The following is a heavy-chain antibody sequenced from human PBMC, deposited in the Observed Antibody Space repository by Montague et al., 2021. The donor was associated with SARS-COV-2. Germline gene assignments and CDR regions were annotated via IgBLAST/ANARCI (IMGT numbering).Heavy chain of an antibody. CDR3: ARGRIEVSMIVVVLTGASYYMDV. CDR1: GGSFSGHY. Sequence: SETLSLTCAVYGGSFSGHYWSWIRQPPGKGQEWIGEINNSGSTNYNPSLKSRVTISVDTSKNQFSLKLHFVTAADTAVYYCARGRIEVSMIVVVLTGASYYMDVWGKGTTVTVSS. J-gene: IGHJ6*03. D-gene: IGHD3-22*01. V-gene: IGHV4-34*01. CDR2: INNSGST.